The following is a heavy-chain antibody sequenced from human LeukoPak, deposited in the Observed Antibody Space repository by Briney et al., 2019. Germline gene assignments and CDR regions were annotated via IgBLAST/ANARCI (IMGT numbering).Heavy chain of an antibody. D-gene: IGHD3-9*01. CDR2: IYYSGST. V-gene: IGHV4-61*05. CDR1: GGSISSSSYY. CDR3: AREYYDILTGLLGRAFDI. J-gene: IGHJ3*02. Sequence: SETLSLTCTVSGGSISSSSYYWGWIRQPPGKGLEWTGYIYYSGSTNYNPSLKSRVTISVDTSKNQFSLKLSSVTAADTAVYYCAREYYDILTGLLGRAFDIWGQGTMVTVSS.